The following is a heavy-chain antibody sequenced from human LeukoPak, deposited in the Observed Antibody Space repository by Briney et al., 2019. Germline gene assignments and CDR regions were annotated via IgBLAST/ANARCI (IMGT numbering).Heavy chain of an antibody. Sequence: NAGGSLRLSCAASGFTFSYYSMNWVRQAPGKGLEWVSSISSTSSYIYYADSVKGRFTISRDNAKNSLLLQMNSLRAEDTAVYYCARDFCPSGCYGSFDYWGQGTLVTVSS. D-gene: IGHD6-19*01. V-gene: IGHV3-21*06. CDR1: GFTFSYYS. CDR2: ISSTSSYI. CDR3: ARDFCPSGCYGSFDY. J-gene: IGHJ4*02.